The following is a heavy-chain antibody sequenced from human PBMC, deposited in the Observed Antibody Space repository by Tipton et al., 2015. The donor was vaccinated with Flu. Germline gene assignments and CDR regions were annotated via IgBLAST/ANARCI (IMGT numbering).Heavy chain of an antibody. V-gene: IGHV4-38-2*02. CDR1: GYSISSGYY. CDR2: IYHTGNT. CDR3: ARGRIILVRGVIDYFDY. D-gene: IGHD3-10*01. Sequence: TLSLTCTVSGYSISSGYYWGWIRQPPGKGLEWIGNIYHTGNTYHNPSLKSRLTISVDTSKNQFSLKLSSVTAADTAVYYCARGRIILVRGVIDYFDYWGQGTLVTVSS. J-gene: IGHJ4*02.